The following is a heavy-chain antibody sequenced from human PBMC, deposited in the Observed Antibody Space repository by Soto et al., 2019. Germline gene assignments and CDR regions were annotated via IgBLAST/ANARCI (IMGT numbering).Heavy chain of an antibody. D-gene: IGHD2-2*02. CDR3: AREDIVVVPAAIRGHWFDP. CDR1: GCTFSSYA. V-gene: IGHV1-69*13. Sequence: VASVTGSCTASGCTFSSYAISWGRYAPVQGLYWMGGIIPIFGTANYAQKFQGRVTITADESTSTAYMELSSLRSEDTAVYYCAREDIVVVPAAIRGHWFDPWGQGTLVTVSS. CDR2: IIPIFGTA. J-gene: IGHJ5*02.